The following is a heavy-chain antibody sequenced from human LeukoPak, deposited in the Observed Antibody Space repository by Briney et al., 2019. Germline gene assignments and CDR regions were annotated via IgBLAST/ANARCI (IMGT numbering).Heavy chain of an antibody. V-gene: IGHV3-15*01. CDR3: TTVFLEGNYALDY. D-gene: IGHD3-3*01. J-gene: IGHJ4*02. CDR2: IKSKTDGGTT. Sequence: GGSLRLSCAASGFTFSSYGMHWVRQAPGKGLEWVGRIKSKTDGGTTDYAAPVKGRFTISRDDSKNTLYLQMNSLKTEDTAVYYCTTVFLEGNYALDYWGQGTLVTVSS. CDR1: GFTFSSYG.